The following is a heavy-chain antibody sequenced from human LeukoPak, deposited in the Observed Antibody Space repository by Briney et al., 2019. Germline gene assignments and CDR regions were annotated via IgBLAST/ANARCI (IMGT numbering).Heavy chain of an antibody. CDR2: INAANGSI. CDR1: GYTFTSYA. CDR3: ARDLVGYKNWFDP. Sequence: ASVKASCKASGYTFTSYAIHWVRQAPGQRLEWMGWINAANGSIKYSQKFQGRVTVTRDTSASTAYMELSSLRSEDTAIYYCARDLVGYKNWFDPWGQGTLVTVSS. V-gene: IGHV1-3*01. J-gene: IGHJ5*02. D-gene: IGHD2-15*01.